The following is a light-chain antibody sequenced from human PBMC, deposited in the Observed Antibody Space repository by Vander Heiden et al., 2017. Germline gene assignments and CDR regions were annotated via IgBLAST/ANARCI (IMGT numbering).Light chain of an antibody. J-gene: IGKJ1*01. V-gene: IGKV1-39*01. Sequence: DIQMTQSPSSLSASVGDRVTITCRASQSISSYLNWYQQKPGKAPKLLIYAASSLQSGVPSRFSASRSGTDFTITISSLQPEAFTTYYCQQSYSTPQTFGQGTKVELK. CDR2: AAS. CDR3: QQSYSTPQT. CDR1: QSISSY.